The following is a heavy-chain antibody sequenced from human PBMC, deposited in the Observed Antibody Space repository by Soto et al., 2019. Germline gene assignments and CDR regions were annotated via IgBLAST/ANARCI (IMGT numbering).Heavy chain of an antibody. CDR2: IYYSGST. D-gene: IGHD3-3*01. Sequence: PSETLSLTCTVSGGSISSYYWSWIRQPPGKGLEWIGYIYYSGSTNYNPSLKSRVTISVDTSKNQFSLKLSSVTAADTAVYYCARESVGYDFWSASRYYYYGMDVWGQGTTVTVSS. V-gene: IGHV4-59*01. CDR1: GGSISSYY. CDR3: ARESVGYDFWSASRYYYYGMDV. J-gene: IGHJ6*02.